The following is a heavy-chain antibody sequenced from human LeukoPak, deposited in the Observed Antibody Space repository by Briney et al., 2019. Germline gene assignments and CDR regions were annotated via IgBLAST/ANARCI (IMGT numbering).Heavy chain of an antibody. Sequence: SETLSLTCAVYGGSFSGYYWSWIRQPPGKGLEWIGEVNHSGSTNYNPSLKSRVTISVDTSKNQFSLKLSSVTAADTAVYYCARGRRDTAMVTGPYYSDFWGQGTLVTVSS. CDR2: VNHSGST. D-gene: IGHD5-18*01. V-gene: IGHV4-34*01. J-gene: IGHJ4*02. CDR1: GGSFSGYY. CDR3: ARGRRDTAMVTGPYYSDF.